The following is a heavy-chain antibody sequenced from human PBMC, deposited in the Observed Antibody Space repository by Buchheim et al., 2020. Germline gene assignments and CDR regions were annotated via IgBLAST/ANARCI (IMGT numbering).Heavy chain of an antibody. CDR3: AREGYSTVFDY. Sequence: QVQLVESGGGVVQPGRSLRLSCAASGFTFSSYAMHWVRQAPGKGLEWVAVISYDGSNKYYADSVKGRFPISRDNSKNTLYLQMNSLRAEDTAVYYCAREGYSTVFDYWGQGTL. V-gene: IGHV3-30-3*01. CDR1: GFTFSSYA. CDR2: ISYDGSNK. D-gene: IGHD4-11*01. J-gene: IGHJ4*02.